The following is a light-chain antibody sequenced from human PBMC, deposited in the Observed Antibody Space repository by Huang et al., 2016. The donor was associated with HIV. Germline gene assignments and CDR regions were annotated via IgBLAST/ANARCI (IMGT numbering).Light chain of an antibody. CDR1: GSLLQSHGHNF. Sequence: EIVMAQSPVSLLVSPGEAASIYCRSSGSLLQSHGHNFLDWYVQKPGHSPQLLISLGSTPASGVPDRFSASGSGTDFTLKISGVQAEDVGIYYCMQSLQTPWTFGRGTKLQIK. CDR2: LGS. CDR3: MQSLQTPWT. J-gene: IGKJ1*01. V-gene: IGKV2-28*01.